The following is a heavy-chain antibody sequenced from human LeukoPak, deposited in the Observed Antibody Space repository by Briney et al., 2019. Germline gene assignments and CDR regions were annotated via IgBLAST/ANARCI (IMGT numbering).Heavy chain of an antibody. V-gene: IGHV3-7*01. J-gene: IGHJ4*02. CDR3: ARDRSVVVTAIIFDY. CDR2: IKQDGSEK. D-gene: IGHD2-21*02. CDR1: GFTFSSYS. Sequence: GGSLRLSCAASGFTFSSYSMSWVRQAPGKGLEWVANIKQDGSEKYYVDSVKGRFTISRDNAKNSLYLQMNSLRAEDTAVYYCARDRSVVVTAIIFDYWGQGTLVTVSS.